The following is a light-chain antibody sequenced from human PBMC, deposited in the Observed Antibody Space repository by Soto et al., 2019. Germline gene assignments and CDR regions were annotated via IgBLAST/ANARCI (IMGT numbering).Light chain of an antibody. V-gene: IGLV2-14*01. CDR3: SSYTSSNIYV. CDR1: SSDVGGYNY. CDR2: EVS. Sequence: QSALTQPASVSGSPGQSITISCTGTSSDVGGYNYVSWYQQHPGQAPKLMIYEVSNRPSGVSDRFSGSKSGNTASLTISGLQDEDEADYYCSSYTSSNIYVFGTGTKLTVL. J-gene: IGLJ1*01.